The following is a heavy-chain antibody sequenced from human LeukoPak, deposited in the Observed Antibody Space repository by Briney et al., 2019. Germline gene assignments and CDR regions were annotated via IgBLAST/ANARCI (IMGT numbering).Heavy chain of an antibody. CDR2: VYGDGVT. D-gene: IGHD1-1*01. CDR3: ARDRFPLVQLERRYFDY. Sequence: GGSLRLSCAASGVAVSNSYMSWVRQAPGKGLEWVSIVYGDGVTHYVDSVKGRFTISRDNAKNSLYLQMNSLRAEDTAVYYCARDRFPLVQLERRYFDYWGQGTLVTVSS. V-gene: IGHV3-53*01. J-gene: IGHJ4*02. CDR1: GVAVSNSY.